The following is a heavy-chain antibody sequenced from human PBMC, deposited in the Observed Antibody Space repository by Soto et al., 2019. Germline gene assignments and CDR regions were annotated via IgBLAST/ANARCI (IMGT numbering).Heavy chain of an antibody. D-gene: IGHD5-18*01. CDR1: GFTVRSNY. J-gene: IGHJ6*02. V-gene: IGHV3-66*01. CDR3: ARDGRYTYGSGMDV. Sequence: GGSIRLSCAASGFTVRSNYLSWVRKAPGKGLEWVSVIYSGGSTYYADSVKGRFTISRDNSKDTLYLQMNSLRVEDTAVYYCARDGRYTYGSGMDVWGQGTTVTVSS. CDR2: IYSGGST.